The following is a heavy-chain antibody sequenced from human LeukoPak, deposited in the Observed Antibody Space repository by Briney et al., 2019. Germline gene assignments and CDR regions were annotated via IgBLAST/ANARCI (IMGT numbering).Heavy chain of an antibody. D-gene: IGHD3-22*01. V-gene: IGHV4-59*11. CDR3: ARTRYDSSLSFDL. J-gene: IGHJ2*01. CDR2: IHYSGST. CDR1: GDSMSNHY. Sequence: SETLSLTCTVSGDSMSNHYWSWIRQPPGKGLEWIGYIHYSGSTNHNPPLKSRVTISVDTSKNQFSLKLGSVTAADTAVYYCARTRYDSSLSFDLWGRGTLVTVSS.